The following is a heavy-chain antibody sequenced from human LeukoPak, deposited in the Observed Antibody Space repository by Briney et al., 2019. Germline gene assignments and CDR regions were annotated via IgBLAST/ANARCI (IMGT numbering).Heavy chain of an antibody. D-gene: IGHD4-23*01. J-gene: IGHJ4*02. Sequence: GGSLRLSCAASGFSFQYYWMAWVRRAPGMGLEWVAHIKEDGTQKFYVDSVRGRFTISKDDARNALYLQMNSLRDEDTAIYYCVRGGWELDYWGQGTLVIVSS. CDR3: VRGGWELDY. CDR2: IKEDGTQK. V-gene: IGHV3-7*01. CDR1: GFSFQYYW.